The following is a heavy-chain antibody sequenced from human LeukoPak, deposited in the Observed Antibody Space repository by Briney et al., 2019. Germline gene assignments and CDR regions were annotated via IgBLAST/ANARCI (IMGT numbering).Heavy chain of an antibody. V-gene: IGHV3-30*02. CDR1: GFTFSSYG. CDR2: IRYDGSNT. J-gene: IGHJ3*02. D-gene: IGHD6-13*01. Sequence: GGSLRLSCAASGFTFSSYGMHWVRQTPGKGLEWVAFIRYDGSNTYYVDSVKGRFTISRDNSKNTLYLQMNNLRAEDTAVYYCAKKGAADRAFDIWGQGTMVTVS. CDR3: AKKGAADRAFDI.